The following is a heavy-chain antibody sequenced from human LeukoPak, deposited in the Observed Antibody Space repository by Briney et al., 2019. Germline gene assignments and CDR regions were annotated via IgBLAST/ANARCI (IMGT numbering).Heavy chain of an antibody. J-gene: IGHJ5*02. Sequence: ASVKVSCKASGYTFTSYGISWVRQAPGQGLEWMGWISAYNGNTNYAQKLQGRVTMTTDTSTSTAYMELRSLRSDDTAVYYCARDYGSGSYYSDWFDPWGQGTLVTVSS. CDR1: GYTFTSYG. CDR2: ISAYNGNT. V-gene: IGHV1-18*01. D-gene: IGHD3-10*01. CDR3: ARDYGSGSYYSDWFDP.